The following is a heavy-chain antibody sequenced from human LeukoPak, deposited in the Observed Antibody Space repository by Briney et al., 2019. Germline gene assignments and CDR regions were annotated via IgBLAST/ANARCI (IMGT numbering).Heavy chain of an antibody. J-gene: IGHJ4*02. CDR2: ISSSSSYI. CDR3: ARDKWLTTTHYFDY. V-gene: IGHV3-21*01. D-gene: IGHD4-11*01. Sequence: GGSLRLSCAASGFTFSSYWMHWVRQAPGKGLEWVSSISSSSSYIYYADSVKGRFTVSRHNAKNSVYLQMNSLRAEDTAVYYCARDKWLTTTHYFDYWGQGTLVTVSS. CDR1: GFTFSSYW.